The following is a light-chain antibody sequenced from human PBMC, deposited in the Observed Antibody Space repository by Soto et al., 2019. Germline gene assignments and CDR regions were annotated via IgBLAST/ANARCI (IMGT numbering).Light chain of an antibody. CDR1: SSNIGSNT. Sequence: QSALTQPPSASGTPGQIVAISCSGSSSNIGSNTVTWYQQLPGTAPKLLIYSTSQRSSGVPGRFSGSKSGASASLSISGLQSEDEADYYCAAWDDRLDAYVFGTGTKVTVL. CDR3: AAWDDRLDAYV. CDR2: STS. J-gene: IGLJ1*01. V-gene: IGLV1-44*01.